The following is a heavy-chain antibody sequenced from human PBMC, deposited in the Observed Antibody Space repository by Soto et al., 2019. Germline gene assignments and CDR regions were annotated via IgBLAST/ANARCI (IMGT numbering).Heavy chain of an antibody. CDR1: GGSISSSSYY. J-gene: IGHJ4*02. CDR2: IYYSGNT. D-gene: IGHD3-10*01. CDR3: ARQYYFGSWSYYNRPFYF. Sequence: QLQLQESGPGLVKPSETLSLTCTVSGGSISSSSYYWGWIRQPPGKGLEWIGSIYYSGNTYYNPSLNSRVTISVDTAKNQFSLKLSSVTAADTAVYYCARQYYFGSWSYYNRPFYFWVQGTMVTVSS. V-gene: IGHV4-39*01.